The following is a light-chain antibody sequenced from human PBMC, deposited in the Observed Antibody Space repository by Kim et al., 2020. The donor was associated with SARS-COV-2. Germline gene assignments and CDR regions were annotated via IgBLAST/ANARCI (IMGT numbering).Light chain of an antibody. Sequence: LAPGERATRSGRASQSVSTDLAWYQQKPGQAPRLLIYDASNRATGIPARFSGSGSGTDFTLTISSLEPEDFAVYYCQQRSDWPLTFGGGTKVDIK. CDR2: DAS. CDR1: QSVSTD. J-gene: IGKJ4*01. V-gene: IGKV3-11*01. CDR3: QQRSDWPLT.